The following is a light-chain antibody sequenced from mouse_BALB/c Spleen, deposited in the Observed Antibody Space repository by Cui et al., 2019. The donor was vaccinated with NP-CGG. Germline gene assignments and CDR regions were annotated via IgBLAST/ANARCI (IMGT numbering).Light chain of an antibody. J-gene: IGLJ1*01. V-gene: IGLV1*01. Sequence: QPVLTQESAPTTSPGETVTLTCRSNTGGVTTSNYANWVQEKPDHLFTGLIGGTNNRAPGVPARFSGSLIGDKAALTITGAQTEDEATYFCALWYSNHWVFGGGTKLTVL. CDR2: GTN. CDR3: ALWYSNHWV. CDR1: TGGVTTSNY.